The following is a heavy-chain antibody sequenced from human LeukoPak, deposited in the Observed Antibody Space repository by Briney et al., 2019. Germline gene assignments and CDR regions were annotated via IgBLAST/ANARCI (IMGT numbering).Heavy chain of an antibody. J-gene: IGHJ4*02. CDR1: GFTFTSYY. V-gene: IGHV1-18*04. D-gene: IGHD6-19*01. CDR3: ARLQSSGWYSPSFDY. Sequence: ASVKVSCKASGFTFTSYYMHWVRRAPGQGLEWMGWISAYNGNTNYAQKLQGRVTMTTDTSTSTAYMELRSLRSDDTAVYYCARLQSSGWYSPSFDYWGQGTLVTVSS. CDR2: ISAYNGNT.